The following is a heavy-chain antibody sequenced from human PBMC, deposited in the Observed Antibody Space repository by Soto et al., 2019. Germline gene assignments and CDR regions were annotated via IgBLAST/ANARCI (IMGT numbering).Heavy chain of an antibody. CDR1: GYTFTSYD. V-gene: IGHV1-8*01. Sequence: QVQLVQSGAEVKRPGASVKVSCKASGYTFTSYDFNWVRQAPGQGLEWMGWVNPNSGNTDYAQKFQGRVTMTRNTSIRTAYMELSSLRSEGTAVYYCARASYLDPAFDIWGQGTMVTVSS. CDR2: VNPNSGNT. D-gene: IGHD2-2*03. J-gene: IGHJ3*02. CDR3: ARASYLDPAFDI.